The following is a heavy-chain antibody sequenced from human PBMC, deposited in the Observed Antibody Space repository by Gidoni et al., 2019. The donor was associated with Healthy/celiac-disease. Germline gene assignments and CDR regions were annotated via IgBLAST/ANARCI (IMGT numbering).Heavy chain of an antibody. CDR2: ISWNSGSI. Sequence: EVQLVDSGGGLVQPGRSLRLSCAASVFTFAAYALHWVRQAPGKGLEWVSGISWNSGSIGYADSVKGRFTISRDNAKNSLYLQMNSLRAEDTAVYYCAKDQGYPFSAALNYWGQGTLVTVSS. D-gene: IGHD6-13*01. CDR1: VFTFAAYA. CDR3: AKDQGYPFSAALNY. V-gene: IGHV3-9*01. J-gene: IGHJ4*02.